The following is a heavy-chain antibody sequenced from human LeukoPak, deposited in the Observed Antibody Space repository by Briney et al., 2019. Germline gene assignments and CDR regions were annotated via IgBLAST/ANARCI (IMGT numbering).Heavy chain of an antibody. CDR3: ASLDEYYYDSSGYHDAFDI. CDR1: GFTFSSYS. V-gene: IGHV3-21*01. J-gene: IGHJ3*02. D-gene: IGHD3-22*01. Sequence: PGGSLRLSCAASGFTFSSYSMNWVRQAPGKGLEWVSSISSSSSYIYYADSVKGRFTISRDNAKNSLYLQMNSLRAEDTAVYYCASLDEYYYDSSGYHDAFDIWGQGTMITVSS. CDR2: ISSSSSYI.